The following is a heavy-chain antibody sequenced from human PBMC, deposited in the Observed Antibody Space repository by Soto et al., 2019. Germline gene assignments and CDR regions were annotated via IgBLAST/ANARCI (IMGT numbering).Heavy chain of an antibody. V-gene: IGHV1-18*01. J-gene: IGHJ5*02. Sequence: ASVKVSCKAPGYTFTNYGISWVRQAPGQGLEWMGWINVYNGNTKYAQKVQGRVTMTTDTSTSTAYMELRSLRSDDTAVYYCARGVGSGSYYNQYNWFDPWGKGTLVTVSS. CDR3: ARGVGSGSYYNQYNWFDP. CDR2: INVYNGNT. CDR1: GYTFTNYG. D-gene: IGHD3-10*01.